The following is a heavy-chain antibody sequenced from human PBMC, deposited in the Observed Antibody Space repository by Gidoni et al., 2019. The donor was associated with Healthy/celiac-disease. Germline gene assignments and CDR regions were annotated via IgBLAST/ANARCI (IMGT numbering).Heavy chain of an antibody. CDR2: IKRKTNGGTK. CDR3: TREGFPKGFDI. CDR1: DFTFINAW. V-gene: IGHV3-15*01. J-gene: IGHJ3*02. Sequence: LQPFTSGVGLVKLGGSFSLSCSPSDFTFINAWMSWVRQAPGKGMEWVGSIKRKTNGGTKDDDATVKGRFTRARDDTRNKLYLQMNSLKTEDTAVYDSTREGFPKGFDIWGQGTMVTVSS.